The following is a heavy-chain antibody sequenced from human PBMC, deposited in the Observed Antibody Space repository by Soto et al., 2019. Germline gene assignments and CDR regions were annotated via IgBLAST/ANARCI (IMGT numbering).Heavy chain of an antibody. CDR1: VDSFSSYT. CDR3: GRDVGTGHFDLDA. J-gene: IGHJ6*02. V-gene: IGHV1-69*06. Sequence: QVHLEQSGAVVKRPGSSVRVSCTASVDSFSSYTISWVRQAPGQGLEWMGGTIPMFGTADYAEKFQGRVTISADKSTTTAYMELSSLTSEDTAVYYCGRDVGTGHFDLDAWGQGTTVTVSS. D-gene: IGHD3-9*01. CDR2: TIPMFGTA.